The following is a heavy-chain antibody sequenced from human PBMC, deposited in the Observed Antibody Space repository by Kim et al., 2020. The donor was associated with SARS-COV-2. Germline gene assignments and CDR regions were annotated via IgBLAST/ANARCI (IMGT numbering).Heavy chain of an antibody. CDR3: ARAQGGVDY. D-gene: IGHD1-26*01. J-gene: IGHJ4*02. Sequence: GSAYHTPALKSRVHISVDQSKNQFSLKLSSVTAADTAVYYCARAQGGVDYWGQGTLVTVSS. V-gene: IGHV4-30-2*01. CDR2: GSA.